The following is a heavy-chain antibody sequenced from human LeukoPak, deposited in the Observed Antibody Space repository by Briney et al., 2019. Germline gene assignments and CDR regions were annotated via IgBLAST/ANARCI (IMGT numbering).Heavy chain of an antibody. CDR1: GFTFSSYS. D-gene: IGHD6-6*01. CDR3: ARSLEYSSTDFDY. J-gene: IGHJ4*02. Sequence: PGGSLRLSGAASGFTFSSYSMNWVRQAPGKGLEWVSSISSSSSYIYYADSVKGRFTISRDNAKNSLYLQMNSLRAEDTAVYYCARSLEYSSTDFDYWGQGTLVTVSS. CDR2: ISSSSSYI. V-gene: IGHV3-21*01.